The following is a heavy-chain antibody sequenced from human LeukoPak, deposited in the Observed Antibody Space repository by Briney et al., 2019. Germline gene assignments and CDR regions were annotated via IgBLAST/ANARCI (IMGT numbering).Heavy chain of an antibody. Sequence: GGSLRLSCAASGFTFSSYGMHWVRQAPGKGLEWVAVISYDGSNKYYADSVKGRFTISRDNSKSTLYLQMNSLRAEDTAVYYCAKEEFLWFGELYYFDYWGQGTLVTVSS. CDR2: ISYDGSNK. V-gene: IGHV3-30*18. CDR3: AKEEFLWFGELYYFDY. CDR1: GFTFSSYG. D-gene: IGHD3-10*01. J-gene: IGHJ4*02.